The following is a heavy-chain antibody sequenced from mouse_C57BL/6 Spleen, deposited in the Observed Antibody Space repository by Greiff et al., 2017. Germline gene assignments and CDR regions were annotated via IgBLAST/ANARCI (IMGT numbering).Heavy chain of an antibody. CDR2: FHLSDSDT. Sequence: QVQLQQPGAELVNPAPSVSVSCKVTGYTFTSYWMHWLKQRFAQGIVWIGRFHLSDSDTNYNQKFKGKATLTIDKSSSTPYLQLSSLTSEDSAVYYCAIGFYYGNYGGDWGQGTTLTVSS. CDR1: GYTFTSYW. V-gene: IGHV1-74*01. J-gene: IGHJ2*01. CDR3: AIGFYYGNYGGD. D-gene: IGHD2-1*01.